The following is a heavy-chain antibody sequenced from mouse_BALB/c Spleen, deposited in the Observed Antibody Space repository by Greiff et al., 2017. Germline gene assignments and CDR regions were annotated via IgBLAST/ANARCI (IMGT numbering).Heavy chain of an antibody. CDR2: ISSGGSYT. J-gene: IGHJ3*01. CDR1: GFTFSSYA. CDR3: ARDTTTTGGFAY. Sequence: EVKVVESGGGLVKPGGSLKLSCAASGFTFSSYAMSWVRQSPEKRLEWVAEISSGGSYTYYPDTVTGRFTISRDNAKNTLYLEMSSLRSEDTAMYYCARDTTTTGGFAYWGQGTLVTVSA. D-gene: IGHD1-1*01. V-gene: IGHV5-9-4*01.